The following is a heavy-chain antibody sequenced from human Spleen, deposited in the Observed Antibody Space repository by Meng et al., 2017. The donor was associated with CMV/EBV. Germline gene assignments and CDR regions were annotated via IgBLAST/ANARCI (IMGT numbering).Heavy chain of an antibody. CDR3: ARRTPQGITMVRGVIGFDY. CDR1: GVTFSSYS. D-gene: IGHD3-10*01. Sequence: VQVVEVGGGLVKPGGSLSLSGAASGVTFSSYSMNWVRQAPGKGLEWVSSISSSSSYIYYADSVKGRFTISRDNAKNSLYLQMNSLRAEDTAVYYCARRTPQGITMVRGVIGFDYWGQGTLVTVSS. J-gene: IGHJ4*02. CDR2: ISSSSSYI. V-gene: IGHV3-21*01.